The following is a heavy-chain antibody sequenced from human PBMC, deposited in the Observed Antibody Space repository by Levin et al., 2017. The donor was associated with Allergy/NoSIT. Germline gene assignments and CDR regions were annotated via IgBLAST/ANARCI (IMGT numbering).Heavy chain of an antibody. J-gene: IGHJ4*02. Sequence: ASVKVSCKASGYTFTSYGISWVRQAPGQGLEWMGWISAYNGNTNYAQKLQGRVTMTTDTSTSTAYMELRSLRSDDTAVYYCARLSRVFLRVVAATALDYWGQGTLVTVSS. V-gene: IGHV1-18*01. CDR3: ARLSRVFLRVVAATALDY. CDR1: GYTFTSYG. D-gene: IGHD2-15*01. CDR2: ISAYNGNT.